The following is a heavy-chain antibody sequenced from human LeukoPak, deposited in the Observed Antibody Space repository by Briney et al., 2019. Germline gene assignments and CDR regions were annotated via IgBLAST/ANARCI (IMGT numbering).Heavy chain of an antibody. Sequence: PSETLSLTCTVSGGSISSYYWSWIRQPAGKGLEWIGRIYTSGSTNYNPSLKSRVTMSVDTSKNQFSLKLSSVTAADTAVYYCARGGYYYGSGRYFDYWGQGTLVTVSS. CDR3: ARGGYYYGSGRYFDY. J-gene: IGHJ4*02. D-gene: IGHD3-10*01. CDR2: IYTSGST. CDR1: GGSISSYY. V-gene: IGHV4-4*07.